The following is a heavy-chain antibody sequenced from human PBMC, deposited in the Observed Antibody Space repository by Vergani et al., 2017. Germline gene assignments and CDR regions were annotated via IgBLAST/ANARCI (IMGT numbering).Heavy chain of an antibody. CDR3: ASRSTLLY. V-gene: IGHV1-69*18. J-gene: IGHJ4*02. CDR1: GATFSTCT. Sequence: QVQLVQSGAEVMQPGSSVKVSCKASGATFSTCTMNWVRQAPGQGLEWMGNIIPISGTTNYAQKFQGRVTITADESTSTAYMEVNRLRSEDTAMYYCASRSTLLYGGQGTLVTVSS. CDR2: IIPISGTT. D-gene: IGHD2/OR15-2a*01.